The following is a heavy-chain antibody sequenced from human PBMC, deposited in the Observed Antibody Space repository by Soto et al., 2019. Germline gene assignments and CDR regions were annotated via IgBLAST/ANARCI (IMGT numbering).Heavy chain of an antibody. D-gene: IGHD3-22*01. J-gene: IGHJ4*02. CDR3: TTRTFYYDSSGYYCTY. Sequence: GGSLRLSCAASGFTFNDAWMFWVRQAPGKGLEWVGRIKGKTDGGTTDYAATVKGRFTISRDDSKNTVYLQMNSLKTEDTAVYYCTTRTFYYDSSGYYCTYWGQGTLVTVSS. V-gene: IGHV3-15*05. CDR1: GFTFNDAW. CDR2: IKGKTDGGTT.